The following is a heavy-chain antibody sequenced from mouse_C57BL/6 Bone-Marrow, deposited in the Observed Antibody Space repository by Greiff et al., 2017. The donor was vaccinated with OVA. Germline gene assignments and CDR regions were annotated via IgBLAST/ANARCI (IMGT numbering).Heavy chain of an antibody. CDR3: ARDDYDEGFAY. CDR1: GYSITSGYD. D-gene: IGHD2-4*01. J-gene: IGHJ3*01. CDR2: ISYSGST. Sequence: EVQRVESGPGMVKPSQSLSLTCTVTGYSITSGYDWHWIRHFPGNKLEWMGYISYSGSTNYNPSLKSRISITHDTSKNHFFLKLNSVTTEDTATYYCARDDYDEGFAYWGQGTLVTVSA. V-gene: IGHV3-1*01.